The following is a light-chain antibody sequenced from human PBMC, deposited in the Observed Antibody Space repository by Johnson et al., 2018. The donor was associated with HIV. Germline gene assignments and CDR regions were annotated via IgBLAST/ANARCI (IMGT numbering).Light chain of an antibody. Sequence: QSVLTQPPSVSAAPGQKVTISCSGSSSNIGNNYVSWYQQLPGTAPKLLIYDNNKRPSGIPDRFSGSKSGTSATLGITGLPTGDEADYYCGTWDSNLSAYVFGTGTQVTVL. J-gene: IGLJ1*01. CDR2: DNN. V-gene: IGLV1-51*01. CDR1: SSNIGNNY. CDR3: GTWDSNLSAYV.